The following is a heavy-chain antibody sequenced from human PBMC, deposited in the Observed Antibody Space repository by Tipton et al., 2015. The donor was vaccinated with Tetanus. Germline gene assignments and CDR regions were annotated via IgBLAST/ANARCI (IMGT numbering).Heavy chain of an antibody. V-gene: IGHV4-30-4*01. Sequence: TLSLTCTVSGGSISSGDYYWSWIRQPPGKGLEWIGYIYYSGSTYYNPSLKSRVTISVDTSKNQFSLKLSSVTAADTAVYYCARGYSYGGGWFDPWGQGTLVTVSS. J-gene: IGHJ5*02. D-gene: IGHD5-18*01. CDR2: IYYSGST. CDR1: GGSISSGDYY. CDR3: ARGYSYGGGWFDP.